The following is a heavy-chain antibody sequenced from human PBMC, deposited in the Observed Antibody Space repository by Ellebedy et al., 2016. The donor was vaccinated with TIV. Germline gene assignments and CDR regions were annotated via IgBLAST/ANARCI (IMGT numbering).Heavy chain of an antibody. CDR1: GYTFTNYG. J-gene: IGHJ6*02. D-gene: IGHD3-10*01. Sequence: AASVKVSCKTSGYTFTNYGMHWLRQAPGQGPEWMGWISGYTGDTHYAQKVQGRVSMITDTSTSTGYLELRSLRSDDTAGYYCARGLWFGELDVWGQGTTVTVSS. V-gene: IGHV1-18*04. CDR3: ARGLWFGELDV. CDR2: ISGYTGDT.